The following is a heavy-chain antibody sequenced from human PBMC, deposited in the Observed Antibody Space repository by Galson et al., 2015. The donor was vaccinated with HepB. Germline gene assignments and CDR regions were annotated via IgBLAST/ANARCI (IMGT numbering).Heavy chain of an antibody. Sequence: TLSLTCTVSGGSISSGSYYWSWIRQPAAKGLEWIGRIYTSGSTTYNPSLKSPVTMSIDTSKNHFSLKLRSVTAAETDVYYCARDRSSSSGRVAYFDYWGQGTLVTVSS. CDR2: IYTSGST. D-gene: IGHD6-6*01. V-gene: IGHV4-61*02. J-gene: IGHJ4*02. CDR3: ARDRSSSSGRVAYFDY. CDR1: GGSISSGSYY.